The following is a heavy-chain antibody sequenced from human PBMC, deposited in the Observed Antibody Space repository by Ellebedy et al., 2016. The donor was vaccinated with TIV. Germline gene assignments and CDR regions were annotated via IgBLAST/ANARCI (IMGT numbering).Heavy chain of an antibody. D-gene: IGHD4-17*01. J-gene: IGHJ4*02. CDR1: GFTFSSYS. Sequence: GESLKISXAASGFTFSSYSMNWVRQAPGKGLEWVSSISSSSSYIYYADSVKGRFTISRDNAKNSLYLQMNSLRAEDTAVYYCARDDYGDYENFDYWGQGTLVTVSS. V-gene: IGHV3-21*01. CDR3: ARDDYGDYENFDY. CDR2: ISSSSSYI.